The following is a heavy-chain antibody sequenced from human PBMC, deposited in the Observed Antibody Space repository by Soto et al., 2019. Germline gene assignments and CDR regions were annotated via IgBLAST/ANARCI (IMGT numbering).Heavy chain of an antibody. D-gene: IGHD3-22*01. J-gene: IGHJ6*02. Sequence: QVQLVQSGAEVKKPGSSVKVSCKASGGTFSSYAISWVRQAPGQGLEWMGGIIPIFGTANYAQKFQGRVTITADESTSTAYMELSSLRSEDTAVYYCARAANYYDSSGYYGGGYYYYGMDVWGQGTTVTVSS. CDR3: ARAANYYDSSGYYGGGYYYYGMDV. CDR2: IIPIFGTA. CDR1: GGTFSSYA. V-gene: IGHV1-69*01.